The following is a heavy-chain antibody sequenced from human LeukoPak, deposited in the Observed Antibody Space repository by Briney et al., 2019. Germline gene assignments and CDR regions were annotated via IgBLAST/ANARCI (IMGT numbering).Heavy chain of an antibody. CDR1: GGSISNYY. CDR2: ISNSGST. V-gene: IGHV4-59*08. D-gene: IGHD6-25*01. J-gene: IGHJ4*02. Sequence: SETLSLTCTVSGGSISNYYWSWIRQPPGKGLEWIAYISNSGSTNYNPSLKSRVTISVDTSNNQFSLKVTSLTAADTAVYYRARHSTGPSFSLDYWGQGTLVTVSS. CDR3: ARHSTGPSFSLDY.